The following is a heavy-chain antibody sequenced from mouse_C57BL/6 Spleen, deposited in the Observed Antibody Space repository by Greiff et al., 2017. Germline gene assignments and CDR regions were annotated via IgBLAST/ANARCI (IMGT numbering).Heavy chain of an antibody. Sequence: EVKLVESGGGLVQPGGSLKLSCAASGFTFSDYYMYWVRQTPEKRLEWVAYISNGGGSTYYPDTVKGRFTISRDKAKNTLYLQMSRLKSEDTAMYYCASLTGTGAMDYWGQGTSVTVSS. CDR2: ISNGGGST. CDR1: GFTFSDYY. CDR3: ASLTGTGAMDY. D-gene: IGHD4-1*01. V-gene: IGHV5-12*01. J-gene: IGHJ4*01.